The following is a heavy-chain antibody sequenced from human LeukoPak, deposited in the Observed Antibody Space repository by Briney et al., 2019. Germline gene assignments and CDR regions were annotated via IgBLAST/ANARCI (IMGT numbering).Heavy chain of an antibody. CDR1: GFTFSSYA. V-gene: IGHV3-23*01. CDR3: AKSFVAYSSGWYYFDY. CDR2: ISGSGGST. J-gene: IGHJ4*02. D-gene: IGHD6-19*01. Sequence: GSLRLSCAASGFTFSSYAMSWVRQAPGKGLEWVSAISGSGGSTYYADSVKGRFTISRDNSKNTLYLQMNSLRAEDTAVYYCAKSFVAYSSGWYYFDYWGQGTLVTVSS.